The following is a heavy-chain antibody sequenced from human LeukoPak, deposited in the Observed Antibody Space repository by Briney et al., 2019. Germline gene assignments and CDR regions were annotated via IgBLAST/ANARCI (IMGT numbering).Heavy chain of an antibody. D-gene: IGHD3-10*01. V-gene: IGHV3-30-3*01. CDR2: MSYDGSNT. Sequence: PGGSLRLSCAASGFAFSLYAMHWVRQAPGKGLEWVAVMSYDGSNTDYADSVKGRFTISRDNSMNTLYLQMNSLRVDDTAIYYCARAPKWFGEIYLDYWGQGTLVTVSS. CDR3: ARAPKWFGEIYLDY. J-gene: IGHJ4*02. CDR1: GFAFSLYA.